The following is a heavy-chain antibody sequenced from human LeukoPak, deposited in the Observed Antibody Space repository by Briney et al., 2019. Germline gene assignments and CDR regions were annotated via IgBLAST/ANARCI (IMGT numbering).Heavy chain of an antibody. CDR2: ISNTGGST. D-gene: IGHD1-1*01. Sequence: GGSLRLSCAASGFAFSSYVMTWVRQAPGKGLEWVSSISNTGGSTYYADSVKGRFTISRDNSKNTLYLQLNSLRAEDTAVYYCAKDFVRYNIQFDYWGQGALVTVSS. V-gene: IGHV3-23*01. J-gene: IGHJ4*02. CDR3: AKDFVRYNIQFDY. CDR1: GFAFSSYV.